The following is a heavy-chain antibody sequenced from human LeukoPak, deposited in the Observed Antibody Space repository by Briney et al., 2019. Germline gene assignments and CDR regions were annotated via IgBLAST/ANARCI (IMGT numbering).Heavy chain of an antibody. CDR1: GYTFTSYG. Sequence: GASVKVSCKASGYTFTSYGISWVRQAPGQGLEWMGWISAYNGNTNYAQKLQGRVTMTTDTSTSTAYMELRSLRSDDTAVYYCARDAPASDFWSGFRNTNDAFDIWGQGTMVTVSS. D-gene: IGHD3-3*01. J-gene: IGHJ3*02. CDR2: ISAYNGNT. V-gene: IGHV1-18*01. CDR3: ARDAPASDFWSGFRNTNDAFDI.